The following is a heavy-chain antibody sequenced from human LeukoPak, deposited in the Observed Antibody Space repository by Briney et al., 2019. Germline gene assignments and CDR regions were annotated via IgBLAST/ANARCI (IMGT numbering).Heavy chain of an antibody. J-gene: IGHJ4*02. CDR1: GFTFSTYS. CDR3: AKDVVPDSGWDLDY. Sequence: GGSLRLSCAASGFTFSTYSMTWVRQGPGKGLEWVSSIYPSGDSTFYADSVKGRFTILRDNSKNTLYLQMSSLRTEDTAIYYCAKDVVPDSGWDLDYWGQGTLVTVSS. CDR2: IYPSGDST. D-gene: IGHD6-19*01. V-gene: IGHV3-23*01.